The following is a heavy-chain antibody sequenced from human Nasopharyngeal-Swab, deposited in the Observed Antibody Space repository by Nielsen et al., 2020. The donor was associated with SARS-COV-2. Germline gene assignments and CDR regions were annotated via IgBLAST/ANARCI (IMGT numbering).Heavy chain of an antibody. V-gene: IGHV3-48*03. CDR3: ARERWRDHDFDA. CDR2: ISSTGSTI. Sequence: GESLKISCAASGFTLSSYEMNWVRQAPGKGLEWISYISSTGSTIYNADSVKGRFTVSGENAKNSMFLQMISLRAEDTAVYYCARERWRDHDFDAWGQGTLVIVSS. D-gene: IGHD1-14*01. J-gene: IGHJ4*02. CDR1: GFTLSSYE.